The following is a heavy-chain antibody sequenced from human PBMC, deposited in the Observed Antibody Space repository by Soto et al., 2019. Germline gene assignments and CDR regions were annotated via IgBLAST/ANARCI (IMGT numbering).Heavy chain of an antibody. CDR1: GGSISSGGYY. V-gene: IGHV4-31*03. Sequence: QVQLQESGPGLVKPSQTLSLTCTVSGGSISSGGYYWSWIRQHPGKGLEWIGYIYYSVSTYYNPSLKLRVTISVDTSKKQFSLKLSSVTAADTAVYYCARGGSSSPYFDDWGQGTLVTVSS. D-gene: IGHD6-13*01. CDR3: ARGGSSSPYFDD. CDR2: IYYSVST. J-gene: IGHJ4*02.